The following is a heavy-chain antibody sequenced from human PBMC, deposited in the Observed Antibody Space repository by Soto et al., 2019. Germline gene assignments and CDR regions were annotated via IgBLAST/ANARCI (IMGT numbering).Heavy chain of an antibody. CDR1: GFTFNNYY. Sequence: QVQLVESGGDLVKPGGSLRLSCAASGFTFNNYYMSWIRQAPGKGLEWVSYISTSSNYINYADSVKGRFTISRDNAKNSVYLQMNSLRAEDTALYYCVRGGRATIPGVAARSPNDNWGQGTLVTVSS. D-gene: IGHD5-12*01. CDR2: ISTSSNYI. J-gene: IGHJ4*02. V-gene: IGHV3-11*06. CDR3: VRGGRATIPGVAARSPNDN.